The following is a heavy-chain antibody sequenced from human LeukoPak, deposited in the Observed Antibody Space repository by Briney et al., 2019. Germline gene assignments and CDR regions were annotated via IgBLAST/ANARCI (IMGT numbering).Heavy chain of an antibody. CDR3: ARDQVYYDSSGYSTRAFDI. D-gene: IGHD3-22*01. V-gene: IGHV3-48*01. CDR2: ISSSSSTI. CDR1: GFTFSSYA. J-gene: IGHJ3*02. Sequence: GGSLRLSCAASGFTFSSYAMSWVRQAPGKGLEWVSYISSSSSTIYYADSVKGRFTISRDNAKNSLYLQMNSLRAEDTAVYYCARDQVYYDSSGYSTRAFDIWGQGTMVTVSS.